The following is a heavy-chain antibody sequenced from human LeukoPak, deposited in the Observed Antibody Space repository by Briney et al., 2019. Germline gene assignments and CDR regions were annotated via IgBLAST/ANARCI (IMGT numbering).Heavy chain of an antibody. J-gene: IGHJ4*02. CDR1: GFTFSSYD. V-gene: IGHV3-13*01. D-gene: IGHD5-12*01. CDR3: ARASSGYALDY. CDR2: IGTAGDT. Sequence: GGSLRLSCAASGFTFSSYDMHWVRQATGKGLEWVSAIGTAGDTYYPGSVKGRFTISRENAKNSLYLQMNSLRAGDTAVYYCARASSGYALDYWGQGTLVTVSS.